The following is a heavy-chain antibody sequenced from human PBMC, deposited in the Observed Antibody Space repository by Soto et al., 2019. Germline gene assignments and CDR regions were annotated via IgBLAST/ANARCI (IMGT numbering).Heavy chain of an antibody. CDR3: AKNQERELPRVIDF. V-gene: IGHV3-23*01. CDR2: MSGSSSTT. D-gene: IGHD1-7*01. J-gene: IGHJ4*02. Sequence: EVRLLESGGGLVKPGGSLRLSCATSGLTFSNYAMSWVRQAPGGGLEWVSSMSGSSSTTYYADSVRGRFTMSRDRSKNTLYLQMSSLRAEDTALYYCAKNQERELPRVIDFWGQGTLVTVPS. CDR1: GLTFSNYA.